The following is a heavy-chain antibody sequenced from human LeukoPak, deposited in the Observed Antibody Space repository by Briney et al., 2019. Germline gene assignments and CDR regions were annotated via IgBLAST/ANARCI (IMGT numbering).Heavy chain of an antibody. CDR1: GFTFNNYA. J-gene: IGHJ5*01. CDR3: AKEPREYCSSTSCPNWFDS. CDR2: ISASGGTT. D-gene: IGHD2-2*01. Sequence: GGSLRLSCAASGFTFNNYAMSWVRQAPGKGLEWVSAISASGGTTYYADSVKGRFTISRGNSENTLFLQMNSLRAEDTAVYYCAKEPREYCSSTSCPNWFDSWGQGTPVTVSS. V-gene: IGHV3-23*01.